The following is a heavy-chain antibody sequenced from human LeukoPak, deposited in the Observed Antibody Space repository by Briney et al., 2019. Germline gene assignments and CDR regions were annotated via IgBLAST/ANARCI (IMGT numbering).Heavy chain of an antibody. CDR2: IYHSGST. J-gene: IGHJ3*02. CDR3: ARGESGNHAGFFDI. CDR1: GGSISSSSGNC. D-gene: IGHD1-14*01. Sequence: PSETLSLTCAVSGGSISSSSGNCWTWVRQPPGKGLEWIGEIYHSGSTNYSPSLKSRVTISVDTSKNQFSLKLSSVTAADTAVYYCARGESGNHAGFFDIWGQGTMVTVSS. V-gene: IGHV4-4*02.